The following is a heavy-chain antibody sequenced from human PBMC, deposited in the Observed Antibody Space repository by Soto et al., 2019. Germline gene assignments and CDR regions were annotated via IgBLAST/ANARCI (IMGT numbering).Heavy chain of an antibody. Sequence: QVQLVQSGAEVKKPGASVKVSCKASGYTFTSYAMHWVRQAPGQRLEWMGWINAGNGNTKYSQKFQGRVTITRDTSASTAYMELSSLRSEDSAVYYCARDLYDILTGYSNWFAPWGQGTLVTVSS. J-gene: IGHJ5*02. D-gene: IGHD3-9*01. CDR3: ARDLYDILTGYSNWFAP. V-gene: IGHV1-3*01. CDR1: GYTFTSYA. CDR2: INAGNGNT.